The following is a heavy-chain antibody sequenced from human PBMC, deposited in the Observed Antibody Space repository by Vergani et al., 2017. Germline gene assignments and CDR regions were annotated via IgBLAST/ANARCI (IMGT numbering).Heavy chain of an antibody. CDR3: ARSQIDIVVVPAAASKKYGMDV. D-gene: IGHD2-2*01. J-gene: IGHJ6*02. V-gene: IGHV1-69*13. CDR1: VGTFSSYA. Sequence: QVQLVQSGAEVKKPGSSVKVSCKASVGTFSSYAISSVRQTPGQGLEWMGRIIPIFGTAHYAQKFQGRVTITADESTSTAYMELSSLRSEDTAVYYCARSQIDIVVVPAAASKKYGMDVWGQGTTVTVSS. CDR2: IIPIFGTA.